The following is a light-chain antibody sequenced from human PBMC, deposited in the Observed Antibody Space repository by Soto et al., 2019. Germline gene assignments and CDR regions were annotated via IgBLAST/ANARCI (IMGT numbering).Light chain of an antibody. CDR2: EAS. Sequence: DIQMTQSPSSLSASVGDRVTITCRASQGIYNFVAWYQQKPGKVPALLIYEASTLQSGVASRFSGRGSGTDFTLTISSLQPEDVATYFCQNYNSAPYAFGQGTKLEIK. CDR3: QNYNSAPYA. V-gene: IGKV1-27*01. CDR1: QGIYNF. J-gene: IGKJ2*01.